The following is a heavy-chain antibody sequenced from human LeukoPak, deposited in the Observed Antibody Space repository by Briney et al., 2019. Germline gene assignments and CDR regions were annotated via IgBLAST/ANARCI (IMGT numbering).Heavy chain of an antibody. CDR2: IIPIFGTA. D-gene: IGHD3-10*01. CDR1: GGIFSSYA. CDR3: ARVARLLWFGELQYYFDY. V-gene: IGHV1-69*13. J-gene: IGHJ4*02. Sequence: ASVKVSCKASGGIFSSYAISWVRQAPGQGLEWMGGIIPIFGTANYAQKFQGRVTITADESTSTAYMELSSLRSEDTAVYYCARVARLLWFGELQYYFDYWGQGTLVTVSS.